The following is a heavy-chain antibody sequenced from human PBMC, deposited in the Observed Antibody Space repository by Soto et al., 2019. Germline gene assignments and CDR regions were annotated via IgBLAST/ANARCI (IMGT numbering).Heavy chain of an antibody. Sequence: QITLNESGPTLVKPTQTLTLTCTFSGFSLSTRDVGVGWIRQPPGEALEWLGVVYWDDSKTYSPSLESRLTITKDPPKNQVVLRMTKMDPVETATYYCAHCRGGVASFWGQGTLVTVSS. CDR1: GFSLSTRDVG. CDR3: AHCRGGVASF. V-gene: IGHV2-5*02. CDR2: VYWDDSK. J-gene: IGHJ4*02. D-gene: IGHD2-2*01.